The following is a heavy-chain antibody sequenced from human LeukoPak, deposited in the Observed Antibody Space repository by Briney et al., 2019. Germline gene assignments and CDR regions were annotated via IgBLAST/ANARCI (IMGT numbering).Heavy chain of an antibody. Sequence: ASVKVSCKASGYTFTGYYMHWVRQAPGQGLEWMGIINPSGGSTSYAQKFQGRVTMTRDMSTSTVYMELSSLRSEDTAVYYCARAQLTIFGVAWPNYFDYWGQGTLVTVSS. CDR3: ARAQLTIFGVAWPNYFDY. V-gene: IGHV1-46*01. CDR1: GYTFTGYY. D-gene: IGHD3-3*01. J-gene: IGHJ4*02. CDR2: INPSGGST.